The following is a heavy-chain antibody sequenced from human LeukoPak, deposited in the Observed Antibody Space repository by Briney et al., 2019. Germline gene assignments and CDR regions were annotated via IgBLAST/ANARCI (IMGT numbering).Heavy chain of an antibody. CDR3: AREPTPFYSGYADPFGY. CDR1: GFTFSIYS. V-gene: IGHV3-48*01. CDR2: ISSSSSTI. Sequence: PGGSLRLSCAASGFTFSIYSMNWVRQAPGKGLEWVSYISSSSSTIYYADSVKGRFTISRDNAKNSLYLQMNSLRAEDTAVYYCAREPTPFYSGYADPFGYWGQGTLVTVSS. J-gene: IGHJ4*02. D-gene: IGHD5-12*01.